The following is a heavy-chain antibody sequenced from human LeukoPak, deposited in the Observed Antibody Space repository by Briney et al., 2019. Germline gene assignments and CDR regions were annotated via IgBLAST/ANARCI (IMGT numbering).Heavy chain of an antibody. CDR1: GYTFTSYD. CDR3: ARVGFLEWPYDPPPNWFDP. J-gene: IGHJ5*02. V-gene: IGHV1-8*01. CDR2: MNPNSGNT. D-gene: IGHD3-3*02. Sequence: ASVKVSCKASGYTFTSYDINWVRQATGQGLEWMGWMNPNSGNTGYAQKFQGRVTMTRNTSISTAYMELSSLRSEDTAVYYCARVGFLEWPYDPPPNWFDPWGQGTLVTVSS.